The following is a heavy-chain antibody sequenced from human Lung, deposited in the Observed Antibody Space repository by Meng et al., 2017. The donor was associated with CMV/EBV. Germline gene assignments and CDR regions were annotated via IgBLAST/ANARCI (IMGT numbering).Heavy chain of an antibody. J-gene: IGHJ6*02. Sequence: LTXXASGFTFSSYSMNWVRQAPGKGLEWVSSISSSSSYIYYADSVKGRFTISRDNAKNSLYLQMNSLRAEDTAVYYCARDLRGYSGYDYPYYYYGMDVWGQGTXVTVSS. D-gene: IGHD5-12*01. CDR2: ISSSSSYI. CDR3: ARDLRGYSGYDYPYYYYGMDV. CDR1: GFTFSSYS. V-gene: IGHV3-21*01.